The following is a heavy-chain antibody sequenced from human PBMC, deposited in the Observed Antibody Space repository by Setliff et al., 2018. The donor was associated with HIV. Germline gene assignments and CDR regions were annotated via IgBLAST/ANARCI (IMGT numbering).Heavy chain of an antibody. CDR3: ARIVALNGYPSDY. CDR1: GTTFTYYE. J-gene: IGHJ4*02. V-gene: IGHV1-8*01. Sequence: ASVKVSCKSSGTTFTYYEVNWVRQASGKGLEWMGWMNPQNANTGFAQKFQGRITMTWNTSISSAYMELSRLTSDDTAVYYCARIVALNGYPSDYWGQGTLVTVSS. CDR2: MNPQNANT. D-gene: IGHD2-8*01.